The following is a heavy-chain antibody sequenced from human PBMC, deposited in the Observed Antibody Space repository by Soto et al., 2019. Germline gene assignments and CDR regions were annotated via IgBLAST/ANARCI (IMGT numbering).Heavy chain of an antibody. CDR2: ISAYNGNT. CDR3: ERAGRRSYSSSSDY. CDR1: GYTFTSYG. J-gene: IGHJ4*02. V-gene: IGHV1-18*01. D-gene: IGHD6-6*01. Sequence: ASVKVSCKASGYTFTSYGISWVRQAPGQGLEWMGWISAYNGNTNYAQKLQGRVTMTTDTSTSTAYMELRSLRSDDTAVYYCERAGRRSYSSSSDYWGQGTLVTVSS.